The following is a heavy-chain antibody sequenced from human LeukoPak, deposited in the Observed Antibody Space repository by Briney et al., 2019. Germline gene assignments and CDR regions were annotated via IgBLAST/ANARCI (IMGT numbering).Heavy chain of an antibody. Sequence: GGSLRLSCAASGFTFSSYGMHWVRQAPGKGLEWVAVIWYDGSNKYYADSVKGRFTISRDNSKNTLYLQMNSLRAEDTAVYYCAKDSSGWYSFEDYWGQGTLVTVSS. V-gene: IGHV3-30*02. J-gene: IGHJ4*02. CDR2: IWYDGSNK. D-gene: IGHD6-19*01. CDR3: AKDSSGWYSFEDY. CDR1: GFTFSSYG.